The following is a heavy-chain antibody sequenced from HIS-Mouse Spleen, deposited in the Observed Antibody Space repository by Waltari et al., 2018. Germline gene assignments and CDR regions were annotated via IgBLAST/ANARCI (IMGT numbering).Heavy chain of an antibody. CDR3: ARDHLQFDY. V-gene: IGHV3-33*01. CDR2: ICDDGSNK. D-gene: IGHD1-1*01. Sequence: QVQLVESGGGVVQPGRSLSLSWAASGFTFSRYGLHWARQAPGKGLEWVAVICDDGSNKDYADSVKGRFTISRDNSKNTLYLQMNSLRAEDTAVYYCARDHLQFDYWGQGTLVTVSS. CDR1: GFTFSRYG. J-gene: IGHJ4*02.